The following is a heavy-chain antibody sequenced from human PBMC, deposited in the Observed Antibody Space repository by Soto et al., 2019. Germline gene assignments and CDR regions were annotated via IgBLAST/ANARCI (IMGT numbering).Heavy chain of an antibody. J-gene: IGHJ4*02. CDR1: GGTFSSYA. CDR3: ATSPGRYADFWSGYYSESSFDY. Sequence: SVKVSCQASGGTFSSYAISWVRQAPGQGLEWMGGIIPIFGTANYAQKFQGRVTITADESTSTAYMELSSLRSEDTAVYYCATSPGRYADFWSGYYSESSFDYWGQGTLVTVSS. V-gene: IGHV1-69*13. D-gene: IGHD3-3*01. CDR2: IIPIFGTA.